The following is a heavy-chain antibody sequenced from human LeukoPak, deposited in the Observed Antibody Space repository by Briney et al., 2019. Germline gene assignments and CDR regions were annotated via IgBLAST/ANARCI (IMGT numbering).Heavy chain of an antibody. V-gene: IGHV4-59*12. Sequence: SETLSLTCAVSGGSISSYYWSWIRQPPGKGLEWIGYIYYSGSTNYNPSLKSRVTISVDTSKNQFSLKLSSVTAADTAVYYCASRLTGYLLWGQGTLVTVSS. CDR3: ASRLTGYLL. CDR2: IYYSGST. CDR1: GGSISSYY. D-gene: IGHD3-9*01. J-gene: IGHJ4*02.